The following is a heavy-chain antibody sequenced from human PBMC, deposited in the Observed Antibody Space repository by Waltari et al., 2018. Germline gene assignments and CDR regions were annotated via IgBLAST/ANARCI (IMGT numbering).Heavy chain of an antibody. D-gene: IGHD3-22*01. CDR1: GYTFTRYG. CDR2: NSAYNGNT. Sequence: QVQLVQSGAEVKKTGASVKVSCKASGYTFTRYGIRRVREAPGQGLEWRGWNSAYNGNTNYAQKLQGRVTMTTDTSTSTAYMELRSLRSDDTAVYYCARGYYDSSGDYYYGMDVWGQGTTVTVSS. V-gene: IGHV1-18*01. J-gene: IGHJ6*02. CDR3: ARGYYDSSGDYYYGMDV.